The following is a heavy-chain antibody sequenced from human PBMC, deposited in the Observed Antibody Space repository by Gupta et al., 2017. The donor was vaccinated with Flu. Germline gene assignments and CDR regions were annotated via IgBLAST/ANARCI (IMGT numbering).Heavy chain of an antibody. J-gene: IGHJ6*02. Sequence: EVQLVESGGGLVQPGRSLRLYCAASGFTFDDYAMHWVRQAPGKGLEWVSGISWNSGSIGYADSVKGRFTISRDNAKNSLYLQMNSLRAEDTALYYCAKCRFGELSYGMDVWGQGTTVTVSS. CDR2: ISWNSGSI. CDR1: GFTFDDYA. D-gene: IGHD3-10*01. CDR3: AKCRFGELSYGMDV. V-gene: IGHV3-9*01.